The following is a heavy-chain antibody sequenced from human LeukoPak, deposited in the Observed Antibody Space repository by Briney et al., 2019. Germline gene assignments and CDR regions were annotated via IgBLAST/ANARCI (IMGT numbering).Heavy chain of an antibody. CDR1: GFTFSTYP. Sequence: GWALRLSFAASGFTFSTYPMSWVRRTPGEGLEWVSAITGGGSSKYYADSVKGRFTISRDNSKNTLYLQMNSLRAEDTAVYYCAKDPPILRWSFDYWGQGTLVTVSS. D-gene: IGHD4-23*01. CDR3: AKDPPILRWSFDY. J-gene: IGHJ4*02. CDR2: ITGGGSSK. V-gene: IGHV3-23*01.